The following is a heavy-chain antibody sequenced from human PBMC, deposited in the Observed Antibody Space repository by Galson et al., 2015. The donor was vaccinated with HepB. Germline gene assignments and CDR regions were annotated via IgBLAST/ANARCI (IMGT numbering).Heavy chain of an antibody. CDR1: GYTFTSYG. CDR2: ISAYNGNT. V-gene: IGHV1-18*04. CDR3: ARLAGYSSSWYSTYYYYGMDV. Sequence: QSGAEVKKPGASVKVSCKASGYTFTSYGISWVRQAPGQGLEWMGWISAYNGNTNYAQKLQGRVTMTTDTSTSTAYMELRSLRSDDTAVYYCARLAGYSSSWYSTYYYYGMDVWGQGITVTVSS. J-gene: IGHJ6*02. D-gene: IGHD6-13*01.